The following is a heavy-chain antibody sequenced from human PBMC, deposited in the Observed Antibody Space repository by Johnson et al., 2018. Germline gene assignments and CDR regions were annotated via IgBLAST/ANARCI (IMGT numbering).Heavy chain of an antibody. D-gene: IGHD1-26*01. V-gene: IGHV3-9*01. J-gene: IGHJ1*01. CDR2: ISWNSGRI. CDR1: GFTFDDYA. Sequence: VQLVESGGGLVQPGRSLRLSCAASGFTFDDYAMHWVRQAPGKGLEWVSGISWNSGRIGYADSVKGRFTISRDNAKNSLYLQMNSLRAEDTAVYYCARDLSFPQHWGQGTLVTVSS. CDR3: ARDLSFPQH.